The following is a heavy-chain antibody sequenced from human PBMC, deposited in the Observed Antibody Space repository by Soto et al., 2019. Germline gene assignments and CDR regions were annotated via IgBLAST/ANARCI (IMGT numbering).Heavy chain of an antibody. V-gene: IGHV3-15*01. CDR1: GFTFSNAW. CDR3: TTDDPINKN. CDR2: IKSRTNGGTT. Sequence: VGSLRLSCAASGFTFSNAWMSWVRQAPGKGLEWVGRIKSRTNGGTTDYATPVKGRFTISRDDSKNTLFLQMNSLKTEDTAVYYCTTDDPINKNWGQGTLVTVSS. J-gene: IGHJ4*02.